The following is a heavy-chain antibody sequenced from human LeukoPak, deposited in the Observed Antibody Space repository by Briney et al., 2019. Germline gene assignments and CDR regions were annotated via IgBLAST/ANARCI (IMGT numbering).Heavy chain of an antibody. CDR3: ARGRGGVLRYFDWLFVDAFDI. D-gene: IGHD3-9*01. J-gene: IGHJ3*02. CDR2: MNSNSGNT. CDR1: GYTFTSYD. Sequence: ASVKVSCKASGYTFTSYDINWVRQATGQGLEWMGWMNSNSGNTGYARKFQGRVTMTRNTSISTAYMELSSLRSEDTAVYYCARGRGGVLRYFDWLFVDAFDIWGQGTMVTVSS. V-gene: IGHV1-8*01.